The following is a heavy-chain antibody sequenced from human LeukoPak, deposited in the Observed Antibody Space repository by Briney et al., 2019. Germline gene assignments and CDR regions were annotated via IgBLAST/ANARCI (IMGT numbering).Heavy chain of an antibody. V-gene: IGHV3-7*01. CDR2: IRQDGREK. D-gene: IGHD2-15*01. CDR1: GFTLRTHY. Sequence: GGSLRLSCTASGFTLRTHYISWFRQAPGKGLEWVANIRQDGREKYYVASVKGRFTIFRDNARNSVYLQMGTLRAEDTAVYYCAREAVVQNTDDAFDVWGRGTMVTVSS. J-gene: IGHJ3*01. CDR3: AREAVVQNTDDAFDV.